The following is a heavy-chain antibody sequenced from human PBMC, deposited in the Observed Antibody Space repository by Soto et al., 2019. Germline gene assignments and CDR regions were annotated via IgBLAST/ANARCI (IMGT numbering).Heavy chain of an antibody. J-gene: IGHJ4*02. Sequence: SETLSLTCTVSGGSISSYYWSWIRQPPGKTLEWIGYIYNNESTHYSPSLRSRVTMSIDTSKNRFFLSLRSVTTADTAVYYCVRVHHDKYDPGTFDFWGQGKLVTVSS. V-gene: IGHV4-59*01. CDR3: VRVHHDKYDPGTFDF. D-gene: IGHD3-3*01. CDR2: IYNNEST. CDR1: GGSISSYY.